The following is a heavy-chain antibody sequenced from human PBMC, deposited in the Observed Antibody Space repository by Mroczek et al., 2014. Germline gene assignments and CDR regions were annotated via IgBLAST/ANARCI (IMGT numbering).Heavy chain of an antibody. CDR1: GFTFSSYG. Sequence: ESGGGVVQPGRSLRLSCAASGFTFSSYGMHWVRQAPGKGLEWVAVIWYDGSNKYYADSVKGRFTISRDNSKNTLYLQMNSLRAEDTAVYYCARATGPWYSSSDYYYGMDVWGQGTHGHRL. D-gene: IGHD6-13*01. CDR3: ARATGPWYSSSDYYYGMDV. CDR2: IWYDGSNK. J-gene: IGHJ6*02. V-gene: IGHV3-33*01.